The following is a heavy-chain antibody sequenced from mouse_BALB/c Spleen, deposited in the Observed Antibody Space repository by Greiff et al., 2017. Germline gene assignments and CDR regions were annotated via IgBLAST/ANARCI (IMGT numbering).Heavy chain of an antibody. CDR3: ARHVDGNFYFDY. V-gene: IGHV5-6*01. CDR1: GFTFSSYG. J-gene: IGHJ2*01. Sequence: EVQRVESGGDLVKPGGSLKLSCAASGFTFSSYGMSWVRQTPDKRLEWVATISSGGSYTYYPDSVKGRFTISRDNAKNTLYLQMSSLKSEDTAMYYCARHVDGNFYFDYWGQGTTLTVSS. CDR2: ISSGGSYT. D-gene: IGHD2-1*01.